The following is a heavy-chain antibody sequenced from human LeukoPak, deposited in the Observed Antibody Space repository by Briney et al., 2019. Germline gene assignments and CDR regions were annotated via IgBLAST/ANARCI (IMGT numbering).Heavy chain of an antibody. V-gene: IGHV1-58*01. D-gene: IGHD3-22*01. J-gene: IGHJ4*02. CDR2: IVVGSGNT. CDR3: VAVSSGYYQHDVY. CDR1: GFTFTSSA. Sequence: ASVKVSCKASGFTFTSSAVQWVRQARGQRLEWIGWIVVGSGNTNYAQKFQERVTITRDMSTSTAYMELSSLRSEDTAVYYCVAVSSGYYQHDVYWGQGTLVTVSS.